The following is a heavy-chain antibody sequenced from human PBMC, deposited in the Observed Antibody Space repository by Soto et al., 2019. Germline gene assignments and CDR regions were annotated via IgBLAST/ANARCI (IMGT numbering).Heavy chain of an antibody. CDR2: IYSGGST. CDR3: ASSSGCSGGSCYSYYYYGMGV. Sequence: EVQLVETGGGLIQPGGSLRLSCAASGFTVSSNYMSWVRQAPGKGLEWVSVIYSGGSTYYADSVKGRFTISRDNSKNTLYLQMNSLRAEDTAVYYCASSSGCSGGSCYSYYYYGMGVWGQGTTVTVSS. V-gene: IGHV3-53*02. D-gene: IGHD2-15*01. J-gene: IGHJ6*02. CDR1: GFTVSSNY.